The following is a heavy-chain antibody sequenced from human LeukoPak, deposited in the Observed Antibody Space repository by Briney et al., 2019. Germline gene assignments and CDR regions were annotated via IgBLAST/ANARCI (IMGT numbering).Heavy chain of an antibody. Sequence: GGSLRLSCAASGFTFSTYGMHWVRQVPGKGLQWVAFMRYGESDTYYTDSVKGRFTISRDNSKNTLYLQMDSLRDEDTAVYYCASLDTAHPSGVHWGQGTLVTVSS. D-gene: IGHD5-18*01. J-gene: IGHJ4*02. CDR1: GFTFSTYG. CDR3: ASLDTAHPSGVH. V-gene: IGHV3-30*02. CDR2: MRYGESDT.